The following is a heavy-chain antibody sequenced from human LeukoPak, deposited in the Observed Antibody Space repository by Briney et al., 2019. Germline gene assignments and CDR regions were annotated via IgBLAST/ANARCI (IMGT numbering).Heavy chain of an antibody. D-gene: IGHD5-12*01. V-gene: IGHV5-51*01. CDR3: ALVDIVVTAEYYYDY. J-gene: IGHJ4*02. CDR2: IFPCDSDT. Sequence: GESLKISCKGSGYSFTSYWIGWVRQMPGKGLEWMGIIFPCDSDTIYSPSFQGQVSISSDKSISTAYLQWSSLKASDTAMYYCALVDIVVTAEYYYDYWGQGTLVTVSS. CDR1: GYSFTSYW.